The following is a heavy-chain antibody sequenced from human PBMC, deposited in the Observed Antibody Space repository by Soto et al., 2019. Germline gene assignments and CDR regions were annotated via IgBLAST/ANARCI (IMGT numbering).Heavy chain of an antibody. CDR1: GFTVSSKY. D-gene: IGHD3-9*01. CDR2: IYSDGTT. Sequence: GGSLRLSCAASGFTVSSKYMSWVRQAPGKGLEWVSVIYSDGTTYYEESVKGRFTISRDNSKNTLYLQMNNLRAEDTAVYYCARDRDDIMTGPIDYWGQGTLVTVPQ. CDR3: ARDRDDIMTGPIDY. J-gene: IGHJ4*02. V-gene: IGHV3-66*01.